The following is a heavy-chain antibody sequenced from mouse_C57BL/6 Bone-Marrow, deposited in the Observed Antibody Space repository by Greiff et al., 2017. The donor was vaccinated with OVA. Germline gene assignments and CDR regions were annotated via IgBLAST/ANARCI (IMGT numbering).Heavy chain of an antibody. CDR3: ARVDYPYALDY. CDR2: IYPGGGYT. J-gene: IGHJ4*01. CDR1: GYTFTNYW. V-gene: IGHV1-63*01. Sequence: QVQLQQSGAELVRPGTSVKMSCKASGYTFTNYWIGWAKQRPGHGLEWIGDIYPGGGYTNYNEKFKGKATLTADKSSSTAYMQFSSLTSEDSAIYYCARVDYPYALDYWGQGTSVTVSS. D-gene: IGHD5-5*01.